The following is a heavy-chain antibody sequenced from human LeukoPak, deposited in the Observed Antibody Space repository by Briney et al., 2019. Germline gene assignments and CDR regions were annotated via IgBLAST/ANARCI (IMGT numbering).Heavy chain of an antibody. CDR3: SRGRSGSYFDS. CDR1: GFTFSTYD. J-gene: IGHJ4*02. V-gene: IGHV3-13*04. CDR2: ISTTDDT. Sequence: PGGSLRLSCAASGFTFSTYDMHWVRQAPGKGLEWVSAISTTDDTYYPGSVKGRFTISRENAKSSLYLQMNSLSAEDTAVYYCSRGRSGSYFDSWGQGTLVAVSS. D-gene: IGHD1-26*01.